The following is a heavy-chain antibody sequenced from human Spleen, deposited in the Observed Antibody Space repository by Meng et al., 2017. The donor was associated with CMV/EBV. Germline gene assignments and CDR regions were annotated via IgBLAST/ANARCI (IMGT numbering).Heavy chain of an antibody. V-gene: IGHV2-5*01. Sequence: TSGAGVGWSRQPPGKALEWLALIYWNDDKRYSPSLQSRLTITKDTSKNRVVLTMTNVDPMDTATYYCTHIARHYDYLTGYYPLFDYWGQGTLVTVSS. J-gene: IGHJ4*02. D-gene: IGHD3-9*01. CDR2: IYWNDDK. CDR1: TSGAG. CDR3: THIARHYDYLTGYYPLFDY.